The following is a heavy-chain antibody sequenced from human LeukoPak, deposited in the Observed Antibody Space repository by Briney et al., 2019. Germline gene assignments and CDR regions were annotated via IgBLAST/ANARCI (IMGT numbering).Heavy chain of an antibody. D-gene: IGHD3-22*01. CDR2: INPNSGGT. Sequence: ASVKVSCKASGYTFTDYYMHWVRQAPGQGLEWLGWINPNSGGTNYAQKFQGRVTMTRDTSISTAYMELSRLRSDDTAVYSCAREYYDSSAYNQEAIDYWGQGTLVTVSS. J-gene: IGHJ4*02. V-gene: IGHV1-2*02. CDR3: AREYYDSSAYNQEAIDY. CDR1: GYTFTDYY.